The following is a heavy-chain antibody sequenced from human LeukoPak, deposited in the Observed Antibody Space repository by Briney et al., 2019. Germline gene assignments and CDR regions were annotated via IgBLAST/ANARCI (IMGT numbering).Heavy chain of an antibody. CDR2: IRYDGSNK. D-gene: IGHD2-2*02. CDR3: AISGVPAAISYYFDY. V-gene: IGHV3-30*02. CDR1: GFTFSSYG. Sequence: GGSLRLSCAASGFTFSSYGMHWVRQAPGKGLEWVAFIRYDGSNKYYADSVKGRFTISRDNSKNTLYLQMNSLRAEDTAVYYCAISGVPAAISYYFDYWGQGTLVTVSS. J-gene: IGHJ4*02.